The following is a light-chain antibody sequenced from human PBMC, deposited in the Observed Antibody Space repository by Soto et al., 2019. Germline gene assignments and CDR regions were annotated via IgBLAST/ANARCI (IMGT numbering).Light chain of an antibody. CDR3: QKYGNFWT. V-gene: IGKV3-20*01. J-gene: IGKJ1*01. CDR2: GAS. CDR1: DRLSSVY. Sequence: EIVLTQSPGTLSLSPGERATLSCRASDRLSSVYLAWYQQRPGQPPRLLIYGASNRATGIPDRFSGSGSGTDFTLTISRLEPDDFAVYYCQKYGNFWTFGQGTKVDIK.